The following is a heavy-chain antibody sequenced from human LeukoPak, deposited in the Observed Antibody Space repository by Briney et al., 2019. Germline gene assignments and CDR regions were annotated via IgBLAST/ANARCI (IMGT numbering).Heavy chain of an antibody. CDR2: IKQDRSEK. CDR3: AKGGGEAYYYYYMDV. V-gene: IGHV3-7*03. J-gene: IGHJ6*03. CDR1: GFTLSNYW. D-gene: IGHD5-12*01. Sequence: GGSLRLSCAASGFTLSNYWMSWVRQAPGKGLEWVANIKQDRSEKYYVDSVKGRFTISRDNAKNSLYLQMNDLRSEDMAMYYCAKGGGEAYYYYYMDVWGKGTTVTVSS.